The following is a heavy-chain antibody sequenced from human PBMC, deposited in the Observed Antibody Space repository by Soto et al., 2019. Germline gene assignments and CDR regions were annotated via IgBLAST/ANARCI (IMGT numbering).Heavy chain of an antibody. D-gene: IGHD1-1*01. Sequence: ASVKVSCKASGYTFTSYDINWVRQATGQGLEWMGWMNPNSGNTGYAQKFQGRVTMTRNTSISTAYMELSSLRSEDTAVYYCARAPTGTPGDRWFDPWGQGTLVTVSS. CDR1: GYTFTSYD. V-gene: IGHV1-8*01. J-gene: IGHJ5*02. CDR3: ARAPTGTPGDRWFDP. CDR2: MNPNSGNT.